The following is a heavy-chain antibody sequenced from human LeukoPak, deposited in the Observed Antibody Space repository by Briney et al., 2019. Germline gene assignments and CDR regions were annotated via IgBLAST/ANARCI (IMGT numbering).Heavy chain of an antibody. CDR2: IRSSGVDT. V-gene: IGHV3-23*01. CDR3: AKAVGASADY. CDR1: GFTFSTYA. Sequence: GESLRLSCAASGFTFSTYAMNWVRQAPGKGLEWVSSIRSSGVDTYYADSVEGRFTISRDNSKNTLYLQMNSLRAEDTAVYYCAKAVGASADYWGQGTLVTVSS. J-gene: IGHJ4*02. D-gene: IGHD2-15*01.